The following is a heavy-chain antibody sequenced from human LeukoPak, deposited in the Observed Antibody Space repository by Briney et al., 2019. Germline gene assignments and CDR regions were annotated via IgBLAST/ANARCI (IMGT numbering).Heavy chain of an antibody. Sequence: GGSLRLSCAASGFRFGDYAMHWVRQAPGKGLEWVSGISWNSGSIAYADSVKGRFTISRDNAKNSLYLQMISLRAEDTAVYYCTRDPELHIVVGTTRRRVSWFDPWGQGTLVTVSS. D-gene: IGHD2-21*02. V-gene: IGHV3-9*01. CDR3: TRDPELHIVVGTTRRRVSWFDP. CDR1: GFRFGDYA. J-gene: IGHJ5*02. CDR2: ISWNSGSI.